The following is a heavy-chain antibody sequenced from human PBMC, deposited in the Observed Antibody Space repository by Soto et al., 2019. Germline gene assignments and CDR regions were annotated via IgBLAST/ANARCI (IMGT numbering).Heavy chain of an antibody. V-gene: IGHV4-34*01. CDR1: GGSFSGYY. D-gene: IGHD3-3*01. CDR2: INHSGST. CDR3: ATRITVFGLLIPPFDP. Sequence: PSETLSLTCAAYGGSFSGYYWSWIRQPPGKGLEWIGEINHSGSTNYNPSLKSRVTISVDTSKNQFSLRLSSVTAADTAIYYCATRITVFGLLIPPFDPWGQGTQVTVSS. J-gene: IGHJ5*02.